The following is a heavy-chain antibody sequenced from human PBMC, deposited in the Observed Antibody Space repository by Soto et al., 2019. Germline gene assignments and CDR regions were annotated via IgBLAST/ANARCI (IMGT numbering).Heavy chain of an antibody. Sequence: QVQLQESGPGLVKPSETLSLTCTVSGGSISSYYWSWIRQRPGKGLEWIGYIYYSGDTNYNPSLKSRVTISVDTSKSQFSLKLSSVTAADTAVYYCARRYSYGYRGFGYWGQGTLVTVSS. CDR1: GGSISSYY. CDR2: IYYSGDT. V-gene: IGHV4-59*01. J-gene: IGHJ4*02. D-gene: IGHD1-26*01. CDR3: ARRYSYGYRGFGY.